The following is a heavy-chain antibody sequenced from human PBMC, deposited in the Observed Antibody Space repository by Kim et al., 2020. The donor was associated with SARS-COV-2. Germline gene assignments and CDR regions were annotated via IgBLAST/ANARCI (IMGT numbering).Heavy chain of an antibody. V-gene: IGHV4-39*01. CDR3: ARHYRFNSSGYNY. Sequence: YNPSLKSRVTISVDTSKNQFSLKLSSVTAADTAVYYCARHYRFNSSGYNYWGQGTLVTVSS. D-gene: IGHD3-22*01. J-gene: IGHJ4*02.